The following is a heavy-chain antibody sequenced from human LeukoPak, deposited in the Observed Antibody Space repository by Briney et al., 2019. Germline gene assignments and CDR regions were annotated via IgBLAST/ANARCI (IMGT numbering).Heavy chain of an antibody. J-gene: IGHJ6*02. CDR2: ISWNSGSI. Sequence: GGSLRLSCAASGFTFDDYAMHWVRQAPGKGLERVSGISWNSGSIGYADSGKGRFTISRDNAKNSLYLQMNSLRAEDTALYYCAKDLQTRYCSSTSCYYYYYGMDVWGQGTTVTVSS. CDR1: GFTFDDYA. CDR3: AKDLQTRYCSSTSCYYYYYGMDV. D-gene: IGHD2-2*01. V-gene: IGHV3-9*01.